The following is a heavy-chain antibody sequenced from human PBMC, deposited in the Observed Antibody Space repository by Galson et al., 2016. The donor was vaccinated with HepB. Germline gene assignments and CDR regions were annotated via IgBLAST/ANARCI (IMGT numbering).Heavy chain of an antibody. D-gene: IGHD6-13*01. J-gene: IGHJ4*02. Sequence: SLRLSCAASGISVSNNYMIWVRQAPGKGLEWVSSIYSGGATHYADSVKGRFTISRDSSKKTLYLQMNSLRAEETAVYFCARDPNAAATGTWGWGQGTLVTVSS. CDR2: IYSGGAT. CDR1: GISVSNNY. CDR3: ARDPNAAATGTWG. V-gene: IGHV3-53*01.